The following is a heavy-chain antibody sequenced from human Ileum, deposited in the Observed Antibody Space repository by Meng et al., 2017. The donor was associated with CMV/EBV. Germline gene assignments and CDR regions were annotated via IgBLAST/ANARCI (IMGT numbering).Heavy chain of an antibody. CDR2: INNSGGVT. D-gene: IGHD3-9*01. Sequence: DVRLLGPGGGLVKPGGSLRLSCVALGFTYSNYAMSWVRQAPGKGLEWVSDINNSGGVTYYADSVRGRFTISRDNSMNTLYLQINSLRVEDTAIYYCAKTRLARGIDYWGQGALVTVSS. CDR3: AKTRLARGIDY. CDR1: GFTYSNYA. J-gene: IGHJ4*02. V-gene: IGHV3-23*01.